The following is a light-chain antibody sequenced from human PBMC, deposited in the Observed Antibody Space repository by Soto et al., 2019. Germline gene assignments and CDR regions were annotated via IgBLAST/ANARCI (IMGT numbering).Light chain of an antibody. V-gene: IGKV1-5*03. Sequence: DIQMTQSPSTLSASVGDRVTITCRASHSVRNWLAWYQQKPGKAPILLIYEASTLESGVPSRFSGSGSGTDFTPTISSLQPDDFATYYCQQYDSYPCTFSQGTKLEI. CDR1: HSVRNW. CDR3: QQYDSYPCT. J-gene: IGKJ2*02. CDR2: EAS.